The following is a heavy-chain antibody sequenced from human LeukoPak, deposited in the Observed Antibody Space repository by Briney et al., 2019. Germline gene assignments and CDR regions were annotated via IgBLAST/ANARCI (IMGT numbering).Heavy chain of an antibody. CDR3: AVILTGYPFDY. CDR1: GGTFSSYA. J-gene: IGHJ4*02. V-gene: IGHV1-69*04. CDR2: IIPILGIA. Sequence: SVKVSCKASGGTFSSYAISWVRQAPGQGLEWMGRIIPILGIANYAQKFQGRVTITADKSTSTAYMELSSLRSEDTAVYYCAVILTGYPFDYWGQGTLVTVSS. D-gene: IGHD3-9*01.